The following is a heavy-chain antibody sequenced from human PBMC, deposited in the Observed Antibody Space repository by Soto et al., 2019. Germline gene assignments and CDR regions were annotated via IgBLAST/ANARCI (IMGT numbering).Heavy chain of an antibody. CDR2: ISTYNGNT. CDR3: ARELIVTGTYFDY. V-gene: IGHV1-18*04. CDR1: GYIFTSYG. J-gene: IGHJ4*02. D-gene: IGHD3-9*01. Sequence: VQLVQSGAEVKKPGASVKVSCKASGYIFTSYGITWVRQAPGQGLEWMGWISTYNGNTNYAQKLQDRVTMTTDTSTSTAYMELRSLRFDDTAVYYCARELIVTGTYFDYWGQGTLVTVSS.